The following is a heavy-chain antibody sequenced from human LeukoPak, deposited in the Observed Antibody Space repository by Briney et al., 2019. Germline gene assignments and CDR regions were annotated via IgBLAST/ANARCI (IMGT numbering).Heavy chain of an antibody. CDR1: GGSFSGYY. D-gene: IGHD2-21*02. CDR3: ARDRLRWFDP. J-gene: IGHJ5*02. Sequence: PSETLSLTCAVYGGSFSGYYWSWIRQPPGKGLEWIGEINHSGSTNYNPSLKSRVTISVDTSMNQFSLKLSSVTAADTAVYYCARDRLRWFDPWGQGTLVTVSS. CDR2: INHSGST. V-gene: IGHV4-34*01.